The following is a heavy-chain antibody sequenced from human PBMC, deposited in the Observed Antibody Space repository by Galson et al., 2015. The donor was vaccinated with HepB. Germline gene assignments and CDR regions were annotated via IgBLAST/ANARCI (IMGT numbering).Heavy chain of an antibody. CDR1: GDSVSSNSGA. J-gene: IGHJ6*02. CDR3: ARTRGYNSGGRKYCYDMDV. V-gene: IGHV6-1*01. D-gene: IGHD5-18*01. Sequence: CAISGDSVSSNSGAWNWIRQSPSRGLEWLGRTYYRSKWYNEYPLSLKSRLTINPDTSKNQFSLQLNSVTPEDTAVYYCARTRGYNSGGRKYCYDMDVWGQGTTLTVSS. CDR2: TYYRSKWYN.